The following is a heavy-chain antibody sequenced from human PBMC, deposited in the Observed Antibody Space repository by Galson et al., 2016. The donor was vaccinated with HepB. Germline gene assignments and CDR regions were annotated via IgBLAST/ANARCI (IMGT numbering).Heavy chain of an antibody. CDR3: AKRPYSYGWHYGMDV. V-gene: IGHV3-23*01. Sequence: SLRLSCAASGFSFSSYAMSWVRQAPGKGLEWVSGITSGGTTYYADSVKGRLTISRDNSKNILFLQMKSLRAEATAVYYCAKRPYSYGWHYGMDVWGQGTTVTVSS. J-gene: IGHJ6*02. CDR1: GFSFSSYA. D-gene: IGHD5-18*01. CDR2: ITSGGTT.